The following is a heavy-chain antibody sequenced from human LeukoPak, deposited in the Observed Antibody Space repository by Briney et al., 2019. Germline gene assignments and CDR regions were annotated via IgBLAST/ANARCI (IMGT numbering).Heavy chain of an antibody. CDR3: SRGLDSRKLGY. Sequence: PSETLSLTCTVSGASFNSDDQYWNWIRQSPGKGLEWIGSIHPSGMVYNNPSLESRVTMSRDTSKNQSSLNLNSVTAAETAVYFCSRGLDSRKLGYWGQGILVTVSS. D-gene: IGHD3-22*01. V-gene: IGHV4-31*03. J-gene: IGHJ4*02. CDR2: IHPSGMV. CDR1: GASFNSDDQY.